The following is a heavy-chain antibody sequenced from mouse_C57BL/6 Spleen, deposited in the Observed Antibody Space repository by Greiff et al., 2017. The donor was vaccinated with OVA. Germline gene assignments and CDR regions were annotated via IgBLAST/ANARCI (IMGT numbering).Heavy chain of an antibody. D-gene: IGHD2-4*01. CDR1: GYTFTEYT. J-gene: IGHJ1*03. CDR2: FYPGSGSI. Sequence: QVQLQQSGAELVKPGASVKLSCKASGYTFTEYTIHWVKQRSGQGLEWIGWFYPGSGSIKYNEKFKDKATLTADKSSSTVYMELSRLTSEDSAVYFCARHEALYDYDGGWYFDVWGTGTTVTVSS. V-gene: IGHV1-62-2*01. CDR3: ARHEALYDYDGGWYFDV.